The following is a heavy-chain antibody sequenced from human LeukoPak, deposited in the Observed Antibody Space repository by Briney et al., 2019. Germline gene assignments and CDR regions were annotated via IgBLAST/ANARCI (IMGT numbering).Heavy chain of an antibody. J-gene: IGHJ3*02. D-gene: IGHD1-1*01. CDR1: GFTFSSYW. Sequence: GGSLRLSCAASGFTFSSYWMHWVRQAPGKGLVWVSHIHSDGNSASYADSVKGRFTISRDNSKNTLYLQMNSLRAEDTAVYYCARDPTTGTIRWAASDIWGQGTMVTVSS. CDR3: ARDPTTGTIRWAASDI. CDR2: IHSDGNSA. V-gene: IGHV3-74*01.